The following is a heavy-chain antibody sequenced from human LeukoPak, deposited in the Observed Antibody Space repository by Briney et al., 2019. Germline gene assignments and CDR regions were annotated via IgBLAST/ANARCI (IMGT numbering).Heavy chain of an antibody. V-gene: IGHV3-23*01. CDR3: ANFERTVAGTYNWFDP. CDR2: LSGSGGNT. CDR1: GFTFSNYA. Sequence: PGGSLRLSCAASGFTFSNYAMSWVRQAPGKGLEWVAALSGSGGNTYYADSVKGRFTISRDNSKNTLYLQMNSLRAEDTAVYYCANFERTVAGTYNWFDPWGQGTLVTVSS. J-gene: IGHJ5*02. D-gene: IGHD6-19*01.